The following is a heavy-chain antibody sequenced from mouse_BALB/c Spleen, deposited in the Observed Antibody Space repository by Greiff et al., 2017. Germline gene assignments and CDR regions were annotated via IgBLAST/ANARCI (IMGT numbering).Heavy chain of an antibody. CDR3: ARGELGLDY. J-gene: IGHJ2*01. V-gene: IGHV5-6-3*01. D-gene: IGHD4-1*01. CDR2: INSNGGST. CDR1: GFTFSSYG. Sequence: EVHLVESGGGLVQPGGSLKLSCAASGFTFSSYGMSWVRQTPDKRLELVATINSNGGSTYYPDSVKGRFTISRDNAKNTLYLQMSSLKSEDTAMYYCARGELGLDYWGQGTTLTVSS.